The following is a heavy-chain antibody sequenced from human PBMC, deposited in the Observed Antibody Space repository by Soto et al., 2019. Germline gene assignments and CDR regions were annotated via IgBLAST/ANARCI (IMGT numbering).Heavy chain of an antibody. CDR1: GFTFSSYA. V-gene: IGHV3-30-3*01. J-gene: IGHJ6*02. CDR3: ARDLDGYCSGGSCYGYYYYGMDV. D-gene: IGHD2-15*01. CDR2: ISYDGSNK. Sequence: GGSLRLSCAASGFTFSSYAMHWVRQAPGKGLEWVAVISYDGSNKYYADSVKGRFTISGDNSKNTLYLQMNSLRAEDTAVYYCARDLDGYCSGGSCYGYYYYGMDVWGQGTTVTVSS.